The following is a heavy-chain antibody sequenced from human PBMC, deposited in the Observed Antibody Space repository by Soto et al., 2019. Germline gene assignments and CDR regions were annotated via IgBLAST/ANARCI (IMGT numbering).Heavy chain of an antibody. Sequence: GGSLRLSCSASGFTFSSYAMHWVRQAPGKGLEYVSAISSNGGSTYYADSVKGRFTISRDNSKNTLYLQMSSLRAEETAVYYCVKDYSIFGVVIAYFDYWGQGTLVTVSS. V-gene: IGHV3-64D*08. D-gene: IGHD3-3*01. CDR2: ISSNGGST. CDR3: VKDYSIFGVVIAYFDY. J-gene: IGHJ4*02. CDR1: GFTFSSYA.